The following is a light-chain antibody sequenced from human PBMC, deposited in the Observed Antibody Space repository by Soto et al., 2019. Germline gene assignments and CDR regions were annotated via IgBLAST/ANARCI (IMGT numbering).Light chain of an antibody. Sequence: EVVLTQSTGTLSLSPGERATLSCRASQTVSNNYLAWYQHKPGQSPKLLIFGSSDRATGIPDRFSGSGSGTDFTLTISRLEPEDFAVYYCQQYGSSPPYTFGQGTKLEIK. J-gene: IGKJ2*01. CDR3: QQYGSSPPYT. V-gene: IGKV3-20*01. CDR1: QTVSNNY. CDR2: GSS.